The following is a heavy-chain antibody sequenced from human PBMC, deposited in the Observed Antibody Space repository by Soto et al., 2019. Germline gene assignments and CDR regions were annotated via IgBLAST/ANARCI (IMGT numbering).Heavy chain of an antibody. J-gene: IGHJ4*02. D-gene: IGHD6-13*01. Sequence: SASMSLTCTVSGGSISSGGYYWSWIRQHPGKGLEWIGYIYYSGSTYYNPSLKSRVTISVDTSKNQFSLKLSSVTAADTAVYYCARGDRYSSKDWGQGTLVTVSS. CDR2: IYYSGST. CDR3: ARGDRYSSKD. V-gene: IGHV4-31*03. CDR1: GGSISSGGYY.